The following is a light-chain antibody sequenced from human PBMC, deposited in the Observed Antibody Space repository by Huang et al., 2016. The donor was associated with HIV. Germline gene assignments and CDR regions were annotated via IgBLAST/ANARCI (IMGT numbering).Light chain of an antibody. CDR1: QSLLHENGHNY. J-gene: IGKJ2*01. CDR3: MQALHTPYT. V-gene: IGKV2-28*01. CDR2: LAS. Sequence: DIVMTQSPLSLPVTPGEPASIYCRSNQSLLHENGHNYLDGFLQQSGQSPQRLIYLASTRASGVPDRFTGSGSGTDFTLRINKVEAQDVGVYFCMQALHTPYTFGRGTKLEI.